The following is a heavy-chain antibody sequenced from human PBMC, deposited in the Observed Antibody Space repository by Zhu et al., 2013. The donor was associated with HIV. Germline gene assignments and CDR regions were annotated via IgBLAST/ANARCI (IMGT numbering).Heavy chain of an antibody. CDR2: INPNSGGT. Sequence: QVQLVQSGAEMKKPGASVRVSCRASGYTFTDFYIHWVRQAPGQGLEWMGWINPNSGGTNYAQKFQGRVTMTRDTSISTAYMELSRLRSDDTAVYYCSRDGSAWTGAWFDPWGQGTLVTVSS. CDR3: SRDGSAWTGAWFDP. J-gene: IGHJ5*02. D-gene: IGHD1-26*01. V-gene: IGHV1-2*02. CDR1: GYTFTDFY.